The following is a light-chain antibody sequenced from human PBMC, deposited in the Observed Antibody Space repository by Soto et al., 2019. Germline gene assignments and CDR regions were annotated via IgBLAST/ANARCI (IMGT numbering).Light chain of an antibody. J-gene: IGLJ7*01. CDR2: LEGSGSY. CDR3: ETWDSNTRAV. V-gene: IGLV4-60*03. Sequence: QTVVTQSSSASASLGSSVKLTCTLSSGHSSYIIAWHQQQPGKAPRYLMKLEGSGSYNKGSGVPDRFSGSSSGADRYLTISNLQSEDEADYYCETWDSNTRAVFGGGTQLTVL. CDR1: SGHSSYI.